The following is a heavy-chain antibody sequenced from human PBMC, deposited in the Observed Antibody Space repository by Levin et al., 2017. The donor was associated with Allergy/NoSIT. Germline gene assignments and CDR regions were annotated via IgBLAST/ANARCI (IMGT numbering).Heavy chain of an antibody. CDR2: IKQDGSEK. V-gene: IGHV3-7*01. Sequence: PGGSLRLSXXXFGLPIMGYWGSGARQGPGKGLEWVANIKQDGSEKYYVDSVKGRFTISRDNPKKSLFLQMNSLRAEDTAVYYCAKYSDYDLNYWGQGTLVTVSS. CDR3: AKYSDYDLNY. CDR1: GLPIMGYW. D-gene: IGHD5-12*01. J-gene: IGHJ4*02.